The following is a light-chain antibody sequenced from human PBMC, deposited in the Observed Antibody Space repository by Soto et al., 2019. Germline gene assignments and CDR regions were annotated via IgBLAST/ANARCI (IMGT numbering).Light chain of an antibody. CDR3: SSYSSSRDVF. V-gene: IGLV2-14*01. Sequence: QPVLTQPASVSGSPGQSITISCTGTSSDVGGYKYVSWYQQHPGKAPKLMIYEVSSRPSGVSNRFSGSKSGNTASLTISGLQAEDEADYYCSSYSSSRDVFFGGGTKLTVL. J-gene: IGLJ2*01. CDR2: EVS. CDR1: SSDVGGYKY.